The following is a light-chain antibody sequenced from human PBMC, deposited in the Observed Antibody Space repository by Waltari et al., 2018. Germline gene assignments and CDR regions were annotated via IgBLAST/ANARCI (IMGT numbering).Light chain of an antibody. Sequence: DIQMTQSPSSVSASVGDRVIITCRASQGISNWLAWYQQKPGKGPKLLVYAASVLQTGLPSRFSGSGSGTDFTLTISNLQPEDFATYFCQQGNSFPPTFGQGTKVEVK. CDR2: AAS. J-gene: IGKJ1*01. CDR3: QQGNSFPPT. CDR1: QGISNW. V-gene: IGKV1-12*01.